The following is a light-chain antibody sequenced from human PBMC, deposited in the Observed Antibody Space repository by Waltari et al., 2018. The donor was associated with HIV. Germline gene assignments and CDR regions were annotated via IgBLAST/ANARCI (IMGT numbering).Light chain of an antibody. CDR1: NLGGKS. CDR2: DDF. J-gene: IGLJ2*01. Sequence: SYVLTQPSSVSLAPGKTVTITCGGDNLGGKSVHWYQQKPGQATDLVISDDFDRPSGIPERFSGSKSETTATLTISGVEAGDEADYYCQVWDITSDRVVFGGGTHLTVL. V-gene: IGLV3-21*04. CDR3: QVWDITSDRVV.